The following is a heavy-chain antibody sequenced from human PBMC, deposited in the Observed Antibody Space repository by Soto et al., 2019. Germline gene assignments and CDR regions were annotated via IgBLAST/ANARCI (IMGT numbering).Heavy chain of an antibody. CDR1: GFTFSSYA. D-gene: IGHD1-1*01. Sequence: GGSLRLSCAASGFTFSSYAMSWVRQAPGKGLEWVSAISGSGGSTYYADSVKGRLTISRDNSKNTLYLQMNSLRAEDTAVYYCAKRTGFYYYMDVWGKGTTVTVSS. CDR3: AKRTGFYYYMDV. J-gene: IGHJ6*03. CDR2: ISGSGGST. V-gene: IGHV3-23*01.